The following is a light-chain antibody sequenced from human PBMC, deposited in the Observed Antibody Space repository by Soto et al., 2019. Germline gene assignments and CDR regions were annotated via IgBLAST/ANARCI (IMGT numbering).Light chain of an antibody. CDR1: SSNIGSNT. Sequence: QSVLTQPPSASGTPGQRVTISCSGSSSNIGSNTVNWYQQLPGTAPTHLIFSNNQRPSGVRDRFSGSKSGTSASLAISGLQPEDEADYYCAAWDDSLSWVFGEGTKLTVL. CDR3: AAWDDSLSWV. V-gene: IGLV1-44*01. CDR2: SNN. J-gene: IGLJ3*02.